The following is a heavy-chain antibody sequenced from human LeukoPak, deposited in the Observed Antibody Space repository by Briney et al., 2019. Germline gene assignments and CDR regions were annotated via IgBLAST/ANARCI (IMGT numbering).Heavy chain of an antibody. CDR3: AIDTGGSYRRRFFDY. V-gene: IGHV3-9*01. Sequence: PGGSLRLPCAASGLIFTDYAMHWVRQAPGKGLEWVSGISWNSADIGYVDSVKGRFTISRDSAKNALYLQMNSLRPEDTAFYYCAIDTGGSYRRRFFDYWGQGTQVTVSS. CDR2: ISWNSADI. CDR1: GLIFTDYA. D-gene: IGHD3-10*01. J-gene: IGHJ4*02.